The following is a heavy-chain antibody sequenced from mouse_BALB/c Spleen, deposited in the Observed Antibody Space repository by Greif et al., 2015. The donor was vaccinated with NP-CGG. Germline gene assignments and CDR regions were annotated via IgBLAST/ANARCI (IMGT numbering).Heavy chain of an antibody. J-gene: IGHJ1*01. CDR3: ARGNWYWYFDV. CDR1: GFTLTDYY. Sequence: EVQGVESGGGLVQPGGSLRLSCATSGFTLTDYYMSWVRQPPGKAPEWLGFIRNKANGYTTEYSASVKGRFTISRDNSQSILYLQMNTLRAEDSATYYCARGNWYWYFDVWGAGTTVTVSS. CDR2: IRNKANGYTT. V-gene: IGHV7-3*02. D-gene: IGHD4-1*01.